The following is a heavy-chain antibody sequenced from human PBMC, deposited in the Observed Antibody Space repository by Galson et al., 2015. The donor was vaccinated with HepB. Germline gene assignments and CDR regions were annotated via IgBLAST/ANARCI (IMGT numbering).Heavy chain of an antibody. J-gene: IGHJ4*02. CDR1: GYNFINYW. V-gene: IGHV5-51*01. D-gene: IGHD1-1*01. Sequence: QSGAEVKKPGESLKISCKGSGYNFINYWIGWVRQVPGKGLEWMGITYPGDSATRYSPSFQGQVTISADKSITTAYLQWSSLKASDTAMYYCARRGANWNDLDYWGQGTPVTVSS. CDR3: ARRGANWNDLDY. CDR2: TYPGDSAT.